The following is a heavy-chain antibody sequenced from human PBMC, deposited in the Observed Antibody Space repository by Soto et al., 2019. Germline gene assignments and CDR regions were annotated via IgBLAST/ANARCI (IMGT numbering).Heavy chain of an antibody. CDR3: ARGAYRYFDY. D-gene: IGHD4-4*01. CDR2: ISSDGSST. V-gene: IGHV3-30-3*01. CDR1: GFTFSGYA. J-gene: IGHJ4*02. Sequence: QVQLVESGGGVVQPGKSLRLSCVASGFTFSGYAMHWILQAPGKAPEWVALISSDGSSTLYADSVRGRFTISRDNSRDTLYLQLNSLRPDDTAVFSCARGAYRYFDYWGQGTLVTVSS.